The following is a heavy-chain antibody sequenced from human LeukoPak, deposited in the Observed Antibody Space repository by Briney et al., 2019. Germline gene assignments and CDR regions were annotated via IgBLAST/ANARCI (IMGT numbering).Heavy chain of an antibody. CDR1: GFTFSSYG. CDR3: AKDHYYGSGVYDY. J-gene: IGHJ4*02. V-gene: IGHV3-23*01. Sequence: GGSLRLSCAASGFTFSSYGMSWVRQAPGKGLEWVSAISGSGGSTYYADSVKGRFTISRDNSKNTLYLQMNSLRAEDTAVYYCAKDHYYGSGVYDYWGQGTLVTVSS. D-gene: IGHD3-10*01. CDR2: ISGSGGST.